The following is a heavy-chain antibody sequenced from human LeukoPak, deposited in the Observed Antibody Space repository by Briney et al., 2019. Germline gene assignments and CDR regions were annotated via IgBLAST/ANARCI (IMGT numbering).Heavy chain of an antibody. CDR3: ARVMGGLVIAAFDI. Sequence: GASVKVSCKASGSTFTGYYMHWVRQAPGQGLEWLGWINPNSGGTNYAQKFQGRVTMTRDTSISTAYMELSRLRSDDTAVYYCARVMGGLVIAAFDIWGQGTMVTVSS. CDR1: GSTFTGYY. V-gene: IGHV1-2*02. D-gene: IGHD3-3*01. J-gene: IGHJ3*02. CDR2: INPNSGGT.